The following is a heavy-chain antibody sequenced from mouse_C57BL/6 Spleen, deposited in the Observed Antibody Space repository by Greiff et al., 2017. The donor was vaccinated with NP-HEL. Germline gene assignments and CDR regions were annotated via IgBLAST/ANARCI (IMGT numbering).Heavy chain of an antibody. J-gene: IGHJ1*03. CDR3: ARSENYYGSSYFDV. Sequence: EVMLVESGGGLVKPGGSLKLSCAASGFTFSDYGMHWVRQAPEKGLEWVAYISSGSSTIYYADKVKGRATITRDNAKNTLFLQMTSLRSEYPAMYYCARSENYYGSSYFDVWGTGTTVTVSS. CDR1: GFTFSDYG. V-gene: IGHV5-17*01. CDR2: ISSGSSTI. D-gene: IGHD1-1*01.